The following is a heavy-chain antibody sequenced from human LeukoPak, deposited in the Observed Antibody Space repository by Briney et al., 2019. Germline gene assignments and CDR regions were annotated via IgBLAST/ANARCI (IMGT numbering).Heavy chain of an antibody. J-gene: IGHJ4*02. CDR3: ALGYCSSTSCYNPYFDY. CDR2: IYWNDEK. CDR1: GFSLSASGVG. Sequence: SGPTLVNPTQTLTLTCTFSGFSLSASGVGVGWIRQPPGKALEWLALIYWNDEKRYSPSLKSSLTITKDTSKNQVVLTMTNMDPVDTATYYCALGYCSSTSCYNPYFDYWGQGTLVTVSS. D-gene: IGHD2-2*02. V-gene: IGHV2-5*01.